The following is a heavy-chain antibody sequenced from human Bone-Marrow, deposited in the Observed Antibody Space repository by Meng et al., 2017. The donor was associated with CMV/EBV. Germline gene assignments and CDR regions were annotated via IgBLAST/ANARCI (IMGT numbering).Heavy chain of an antibody. Sequence: SFAASGFTFSSYGMHWVRQAPGKGLVWVAVISYDGSNKYYADSVKGRFTISRDNSKNTLYLQMNSLRAEDTAVYYCAKEESGYYFDYWGQGTLVTVSS. CDR1: GFTFSSYG. D-gene: IGHD3-3*01. CDR2: ISYDGSNK. V-gene: IGHV3-30*18. CDR3: AKEESGYYFDY. J-gene: IGHJ4*02.